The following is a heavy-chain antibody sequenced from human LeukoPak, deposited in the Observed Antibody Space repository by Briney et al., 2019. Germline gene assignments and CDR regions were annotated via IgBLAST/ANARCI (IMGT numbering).Heavy chain of an antibody. CDR1: GFTFSRFW. CDR3: AKEATITAYNFDY. J-gene: IGHJ4*02. D-gene: IGHD5-24*01. Sequence: GGSLRLSCAASGFTFSRFWMSWVRQAQGKGLEWVANMRYDGSEIHYMDSVKGRFTISRHNAKSSVYLQMNSLRAEDTAIYYCAKEATITAYNFDYWGQGALVTVSS. CDR2: MRYDGSEI. V-gene: IGHV3-7*01.